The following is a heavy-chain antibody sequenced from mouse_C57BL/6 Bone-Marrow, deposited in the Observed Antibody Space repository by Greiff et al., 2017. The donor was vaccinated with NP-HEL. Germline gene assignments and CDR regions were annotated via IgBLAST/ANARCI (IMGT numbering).Heavy chain of an antibody. Sequence: QVQLKQPGAELVKPGASVKLSCKASGYTFTSYWMHWVKQRPGQGLEWIGMIHPNSGSTKYNEKFKSKATLTVDKSSSTAYMQLSSLTSEDSAVYYCARKYYGSSYWYFDVWGTGTTVTVSS. CDR2: IHPNSGST. V-gene: IGHV1-64*01. CDR3: ARKYYGSSYWYFDV. CDR1: GYTFTSYW. J-gene: IGHJ1*03. D-gene: IGHD1-1*01.